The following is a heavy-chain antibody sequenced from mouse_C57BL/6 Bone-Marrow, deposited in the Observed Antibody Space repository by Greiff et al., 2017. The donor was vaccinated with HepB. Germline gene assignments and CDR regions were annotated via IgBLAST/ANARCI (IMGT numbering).Heavy chain of an antibody. CDR1: GFTFSSYG. J-gene: IGHJ2*01. CDR2: ISSGGSYT. V-gene: IGHV5-6*01. CDR3: ARHPSCPSFDY. Sequence: VQLQQSGGDLVKPGGSLKLSCAASGFTFSSYGMSWVRQTPDKRLEWVATISSGGSYTYYPDSVKGRFTISRDNAKNTLYLQMSSLKSEDTAMYYCARHPSCPSFDYWGQGTTLTVSS.